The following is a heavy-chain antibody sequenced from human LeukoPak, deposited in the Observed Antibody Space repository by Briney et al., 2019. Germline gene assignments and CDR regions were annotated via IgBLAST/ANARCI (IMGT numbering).Heavy chain of an antibody. D-gene: IGHD2-15*01. CDR3: ARAKDGPYYFDY. J-gene: IGHJ4*02. CDR1: GGPISSGGYS. Sequence: SQTLSLTCAVSGGPISSGGYSWSWIRQPPGKGLEWIGYIYHSGSTYYNPSLKSRVTISVDRSKNQFSLKLSSVTAADTAVYYCARAKDGPYYFDYWGQGTLVTVSS. V-gene: IGHV4-30-2*01. CDR2: IYHSGST.